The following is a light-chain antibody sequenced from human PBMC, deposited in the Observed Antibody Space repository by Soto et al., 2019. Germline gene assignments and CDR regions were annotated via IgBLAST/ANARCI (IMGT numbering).Light chain of an antibody. CDR1: QGISNY. V-gene: IGKV1-27*01. CDR3: QKYSSAPRT. CDR2: AAS. Sequence: DIPMTQSPSSLSASVGDRVTITCRASQGISNYLAWYQQKPGKVPRLLMYAASTRATGIPARFSGSGSGTDFTLTISRLQPEDVAAYYCQKYSSAPRTFGQGTKVDIK. J-gene: IGKJ1*01.